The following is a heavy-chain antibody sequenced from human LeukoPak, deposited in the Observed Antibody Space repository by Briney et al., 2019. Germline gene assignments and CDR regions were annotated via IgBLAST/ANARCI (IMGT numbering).Heavy chain of an antibody. V-gene: IGHV4-30-2*06. D-gene: IGHD2-2*01. CDR2: IYHSGST. CDR1: GGSISSGGYS. Sequence: SQTPSLTCAVSGGSISSGGYSWSWIRQSPGKGLEWIGYIYHSGSTYYNPSLKSRVTISVDRSKNQFSLKLSSVTAADTAVYFCAREVVVPAAMSFRYYYYGMDVWGKGTTVTVSS. CDR3: AREVVVPAAMSFRYYYYGMDV. J-gene: IGHJ6*04.